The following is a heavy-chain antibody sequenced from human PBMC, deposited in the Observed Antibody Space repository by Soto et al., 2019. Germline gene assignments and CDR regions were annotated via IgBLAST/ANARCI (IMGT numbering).Heavy chain of an antibody. J-gene: IGHJ6*02. CDR1: GFTFTNTW. CDR2: IRSKKDGGSI. V-gene: IGHV3-15*07. CDR3: ARDYYHDIVV. Sequence: EVQLVESGGGLVKPGGSLRLSCATSGFTFTNTWINWVRQAPGKGLEWVGRIRSKKDGGSIDYAAPVKGRFTISRHDSKTTTSLQMDRLETGDTAVYYCARDYYHDIVVWGQGTTVTVSS.